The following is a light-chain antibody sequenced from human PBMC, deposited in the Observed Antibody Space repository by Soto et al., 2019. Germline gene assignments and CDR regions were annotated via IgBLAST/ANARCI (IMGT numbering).Light chain of an antibody. J-gene: IGKJ4*01. Sequence: EIVMTQSPATLSVSPGERATLSCRASQRISSSLAWYQQKPGQPPRLLIYETSTRATGIPARFSGGGSGTEFTLTISSLQSEDSAVYYCQQYNNWPPLTFGGGTKVEIK. CDR2: ETS. V-gene: IGKV3-15*01. CDR3: QQYNNWPPLT. CDR1: QRISSS.